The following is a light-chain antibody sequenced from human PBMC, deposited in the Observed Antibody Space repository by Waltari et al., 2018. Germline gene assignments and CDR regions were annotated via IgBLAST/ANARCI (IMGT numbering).Light chain of an antibody. CDR1: QSVSSY. V-gene: IGKV3-11*01. CDR2: DAS. J-gene: IGKJ4*01. Sequence: EIVLTQSPATLSLSPGERATLSCRASQSVSSYLAWYQQKPGQAPRLLIYDASNRATCIPASFSGSGSGTDFTLTISSLEPEDFAVYYCQQRSNCLTFGGVTKVEIK. CDR3: QQRSNCLT.